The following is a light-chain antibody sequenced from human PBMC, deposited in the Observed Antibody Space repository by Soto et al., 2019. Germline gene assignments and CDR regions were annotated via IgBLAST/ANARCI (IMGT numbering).Light chain of an antibody. Sequence: QSVLTQPPSASGTPGQRVTISCSGSSSNIGSNTVNWYQHLPGTAPKLLIYNNNQRPSGVPDRISGSKSGTSASLAIGGLQSEDEAHYYCAAWDDRLNGFFVFGTGTKVTVL. V-gene: IGLV1-44*01. CDR2: NNN. CDR1: SSNIGSNT. J-gene: IGLJ1*01. CDR3: AAWDDRLNGFFV.